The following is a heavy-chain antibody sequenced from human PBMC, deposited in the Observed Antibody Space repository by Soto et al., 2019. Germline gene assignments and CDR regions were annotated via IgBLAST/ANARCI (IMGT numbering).Heavy chain of an antibody. CDR3: ATLPPRIEVTVLPIPT. Sequence: SETLSLTCTVSGGSISRYYWSWIRQPPGKGLEWIGYIYYIGSTNYNPSLRGRVTISVDKSNNQFSLTLKYVTAADTAVYYCATLPPRIEVTVLPIPTWGQGTLVTVSS. CDR1: GGSISRYY. CDR2: IYYIGST. D-gene: IGHD2-15*01. V-gene: IGHV4-59*12. J-gene: IGHJ5*02.